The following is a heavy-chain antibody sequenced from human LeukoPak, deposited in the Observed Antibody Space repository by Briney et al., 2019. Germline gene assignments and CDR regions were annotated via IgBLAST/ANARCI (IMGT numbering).Heavy chain of an antibody. CDR2: ISGSGGST. J-gene: IGHJ5*02. CDR3: VKGGHYSFFDP. D-gene: IGHD3-10*01. CDR1: GFTFSSYA. Sequence: GGSLRLSCAASGFTFSSYAMSWVRQAPGKGLEWVSAISGSGGSTYYADSVKGRFSLSRDNSKNTLSLQMNSLRAEDTAVYYCVKGGHYSFFDPWDQGTLVTVSS. V-gene: IGHV3-23*01.